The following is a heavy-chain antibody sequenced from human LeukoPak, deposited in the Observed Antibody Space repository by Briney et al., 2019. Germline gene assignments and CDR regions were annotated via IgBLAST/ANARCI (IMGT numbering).Heavy chain of an antibody. V-gene: IGHV1-3*01. J-gene: IGHJ2*01. D-gene: IGHD2-21*02. Sequence: ASVKVSCKASGYTFTSYAMHWVRQAPGQRLEWMGWINAGNGNTKYSQKFQGRVTITRDTSASTAYMELSSLRSEDTAVYYCARPRCGGDCSRPLRYFDLWGRSTLVTVSS. CDR3: ARPRCGGDCSRPLRYFDL. CDR1: GYTFTSYA. CDR2: INAGNGNT.